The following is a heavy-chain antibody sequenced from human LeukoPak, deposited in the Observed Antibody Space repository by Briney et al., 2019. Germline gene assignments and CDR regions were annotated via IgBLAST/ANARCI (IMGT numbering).Heavy chain of an antibody. CDR3: ASGIAVAGRDY. D-gene: IGHD6-19*01. CDR1: GFTFSSYA. CDR2: IYSGGST. V-gene: IGHV3-53*01. Sequence: PGGSLRLSCAASGFTFSSYAMSWVRQAPRKGLEWVSVIYSGGSTYYADSVKGRFTISRDNSKNTLYLQMNSLRAEDTAVYYCASGIAVAGRDYWGQGTLVTVSS. J-gene: IGHJ4*02.